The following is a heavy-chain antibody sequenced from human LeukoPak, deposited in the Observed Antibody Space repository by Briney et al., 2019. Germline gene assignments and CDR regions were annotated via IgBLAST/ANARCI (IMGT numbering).Heavy chain of an antibody. V-gene: IGHV4-34*01. D-gene: IGHD3-10*01. Sequence: SETLSLTCGVYDGSFSDYYWSWIRQPPGKGLEWIGEINHSGNTNYNPSLKSRVTISVDTSKKQLSLKLGSVTAADTAVYYCARHILGGRRALDIWGQGTMVTVSS. CDR3: ARHILGGRRALDI. CDR2: INHSGNT. J-gene: IGHJ3*02. CDR1: DGSFSDYY.